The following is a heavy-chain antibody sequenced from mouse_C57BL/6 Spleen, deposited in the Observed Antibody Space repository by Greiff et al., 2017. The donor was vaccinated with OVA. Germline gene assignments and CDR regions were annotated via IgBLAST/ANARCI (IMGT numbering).Heavy chain of an antibody. Sequence: VQLQQSGAELVKPGASVKLSCTASGFNIKDYYMHWVKQRTEQGLEWIGRIDPEDGETKYATKFQGKATITADPSSNTAYLQLSSLTSEDTAVYYCARGYGSSYGYWYFDVWGTGTTVTVSS. CDR3: ARGYGSSYGYWYFDV. CDR2: IDPEDGET. CDR1: GFNIKDYY. D-gene: IGHD1-1*01. J-gene: IGHJ1*03. V-gene: IGHV14-2*01.